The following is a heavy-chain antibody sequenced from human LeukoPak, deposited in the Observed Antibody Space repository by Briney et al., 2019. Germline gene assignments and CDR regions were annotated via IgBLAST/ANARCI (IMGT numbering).Heavy chain of an antibody. CDR1: AFTFSSYG. CDR2: IWYDGSNK. V-gene: IGHV3-33*06. J-gene: IGHJ4*02. D-gene: IGHD6-13*01. CDR3: AKDQVAAAGPLDY. Sequence: GGSLRLSCAADAFTFSSYGMHWVRQAPGKGLEWVAVIWYDGSNKYYADSVKGRFTISRDNSKNTLYLQMNSLRAEDTAVYYCAKDQVAAAGPLDYWGRGTLVTVSS.